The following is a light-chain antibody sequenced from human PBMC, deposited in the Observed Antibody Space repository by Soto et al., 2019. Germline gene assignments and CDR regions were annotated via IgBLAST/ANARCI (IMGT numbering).Light chain of an antibody. CDR2: LGS. Sequence: DIVMTQSPLSLPVTPGEPASISCRSSQSLQHSNGYNYLDWYLQKPGQSPQLLIYLGSNRASGVPDRFSGSGSGTDFTLKISRVEAEDVGVYYCMQGRQTPLTFGGGTKVEIK. CDR3: MQGRQTPLT. V-gene: IGKV2-28*01. J-gene: IGKJ4*01. CDR1: QSLQHSNGYNY.